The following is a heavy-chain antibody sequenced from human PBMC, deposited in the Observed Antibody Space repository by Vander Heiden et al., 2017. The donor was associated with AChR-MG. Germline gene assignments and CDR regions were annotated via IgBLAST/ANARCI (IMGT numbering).Heavy chain of an antibody. CDR2: ISSSSSII. V-gene: IGHV3-48*02. J-gene: IGHJ4*02. CDR1: GFTFSSYI. D-gene: IGHD4-17*01. CDR3: ASSGWDYGDYDFDFDY. Sequence: EVQLVESGGALVQPGGSLRLSCAASGFTFSSYIMNWVRQSPGKGLEWVSYISSSSSIIYYADSVKGRFTISRDNAKNSRYLQMNSLRDEDTAVYYCASSGWDYGDYDFDFDYWGQGTLVTVSS.